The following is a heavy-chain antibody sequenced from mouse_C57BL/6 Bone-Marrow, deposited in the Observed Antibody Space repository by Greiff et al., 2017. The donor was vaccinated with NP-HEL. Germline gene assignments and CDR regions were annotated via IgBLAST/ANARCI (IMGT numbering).Heavy chain of an antibody. CDR1: GFSINSDCY. V-gene: IGHV3-3*01. J-gene: IGHJ1*03. CDR3: ARAPYYYGSSPPWYFDV. D-gene: IGHD1-1*01. CDR2: TFYSGIT. Sequence: VQLKESGPSLVRPSQTLSLTCTVTGFSINSDCYWIWIRQFPGNKLEYIGYTFYSGITYYNPSLESRTYITRDTSKNQFSLKLSSVTTEDTATYYCARAPYYYGSSPPWYFDVWGTGTTVTVSS.